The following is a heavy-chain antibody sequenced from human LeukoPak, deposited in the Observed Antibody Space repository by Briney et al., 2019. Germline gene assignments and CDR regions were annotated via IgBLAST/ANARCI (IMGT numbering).Heavy chain of an antibody. Sequence: PGGSLRLSCAASGFTFSSYAMHWVRQAPGKGLEYVSAITSNGDKTYYGNSVKGRFTISRDNSKNTLYLQMGSLSTEDVAVYYCARGGATTLFDYWGQGTLVTVSS. CDR2: ITSNGDKT. CDR3: ARGGATTLFDY. V-gene: IGHV3-64*01. CDR1: GFTFSSYA. J-gene: IGHJ4*02. D-gene: IGHD1-26*01.